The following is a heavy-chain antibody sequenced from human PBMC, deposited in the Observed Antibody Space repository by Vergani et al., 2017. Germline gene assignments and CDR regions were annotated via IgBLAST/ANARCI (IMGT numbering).Heavy chain of an antibody. J-gene: IGHJ4*02. CDR3: GGGDYPGRYFDC. CDR2: ISGRSSYV. D-gene: IGHD4-17*01. CDR1: GFIFSDYN. Sequence: EVQVVQSGGGLVKPGGSLRLSCETSGFIFSDYNLNWVRQAPGSGLEWVASISGRSSYVNYAVSVKGRFTISRDNAKNSLFLQMNSLRAEDTAVYYCGGGDYPGRYFDCWGQGTLVTVSS. V-gene: IGHV3-21*02.